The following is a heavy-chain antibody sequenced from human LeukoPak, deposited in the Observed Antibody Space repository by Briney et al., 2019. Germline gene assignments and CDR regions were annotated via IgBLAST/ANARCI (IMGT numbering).Heavy chain of an antibody. Sequence: WQAAGQGNERMERMNPNSGNTGYAQKFQGRVTMTRNTSISTAYMELSSLRSEDTAVYYCATSIAAAGTYDYWGQGTLVTVSS. V-gene: IGHV1-8*01. CDR3: ATSIAAAGTYDY. J-gene: IGHJ4*02. CDR2: MNPNSGNT. D-gene: IGHD6-13*01.